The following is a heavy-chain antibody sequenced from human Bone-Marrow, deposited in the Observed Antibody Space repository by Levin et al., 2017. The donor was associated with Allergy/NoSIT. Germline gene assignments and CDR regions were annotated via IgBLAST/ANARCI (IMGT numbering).Heavy chain of an antibody. CDR3: AIFNSGNGVY. V-gene: IGHV3-7*01. D-gene: IGHD1-1*01. CDR1: GFTFSNYW. CDR2: IRQDGSDS. J-gene: IGHJ4*02. Sequence: PGGSLRLSCAASGFTFSNYWMRWVRQAPGKGLEWVASIRQDGSDSYYLDSVRGRFTISRDITKNSLYLQMNSLRVEDTAMYYCAIFNSGNGVYWGQGTLVTVSS.